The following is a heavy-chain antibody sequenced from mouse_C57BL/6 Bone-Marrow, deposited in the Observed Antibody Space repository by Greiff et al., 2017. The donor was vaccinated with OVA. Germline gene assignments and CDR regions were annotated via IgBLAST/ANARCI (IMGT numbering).Heavy chain of an antibody. Sequence: DVKLVESGGGLVQPGGSLKLSCAASGFTFSDYYMYWVRQTPEKRLEWVAYISNGGGSTYYPDTVKGRFTISRDNAKNTLYLQMSRLKSEDTAMYYCARHGDSSYWYFDVWGTGTTVTVSS. CDR2: ISNGGGST. V-gene: IGHV5-12*01. J-gene: IGHJ1*03. CDR3: ARHGDSSYWYFDV. D-gene: IGHD3-3*01. CDR1: GFTFSDYY.